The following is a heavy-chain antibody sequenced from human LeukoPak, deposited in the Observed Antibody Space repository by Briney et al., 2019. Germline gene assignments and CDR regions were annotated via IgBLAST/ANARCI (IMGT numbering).Heavy chain of an antibody. Sequence: SETLSLTCSVSADSITMYYWTWIRQPPGKGLEWIGYVDHTGSTNFNPSLNGRVSISRDTTKNLFSLRLRSVTAADTAVYFCARGRVSSSTWYSTYYYYFYMDVWGKGTTVTVSS. CDR2: VDHTGST. CDR3: ARGRVSSSTWYSTYYYYFYMDV. D-gene: IGHD1-1*01. CDR1: ADSITMYY. J-gene: IGHJ6*03. V-gene: IGHV4-59*01.